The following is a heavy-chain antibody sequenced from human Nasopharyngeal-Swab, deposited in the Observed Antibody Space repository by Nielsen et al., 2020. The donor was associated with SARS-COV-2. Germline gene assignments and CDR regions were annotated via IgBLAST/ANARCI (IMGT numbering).Heavy chain of an antibody. CDR1: GFTFSSYA. D-gene: IGHD2-21*02. Sequence: GEFLKISCAASGFTFSSYAMSWVRQAPGKGLEWVSAISGSGGSTYYADSVKGRFTISRDNSKNTLYLQMNSLRAEDTAVYYCAKDKLRSTVTAPFDYWGQGTLVTVSS. J-gene: IGHJ4*02. CDR3: AKDKLRSTVTAPFDY. V-gene: IGHV3-23*01. CDR2: ISGSGGST.